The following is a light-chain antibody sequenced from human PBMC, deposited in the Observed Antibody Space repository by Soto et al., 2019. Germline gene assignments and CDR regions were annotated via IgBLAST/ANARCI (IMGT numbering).Light chain of an antibody. CDR2: GAS. CDR1: ESVSSY. Sequence: EIGLTQSPATLSLSPGERATLSCRASESVSSYLAWYQPKPGQAPGLLIYGASNRATVSPARFTRSGSGTDFTLTISSLEPEDFAVYYWQQRSNWPPITFGQGPRLEIK. J-gene: IGKJ5*01. V-gene: IGKV3-11*01. CDR3: QQRSNWPPIT.